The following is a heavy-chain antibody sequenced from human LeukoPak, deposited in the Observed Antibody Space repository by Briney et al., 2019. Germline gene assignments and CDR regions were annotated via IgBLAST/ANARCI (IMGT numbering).Heavy chain of an antibody. D-gene: IGHD5-18*01. CDR3: AKDGAYTAMVNVDY. Sequence: GGSLRLSCAASGFTFSNYAMSWVRQAPGKGLEWVSAISGSGGNTYYADSVKGRFTISRDNSKNTLYLQMNSLRAEDTAVYYCAKDGAYTAMVNVDYWGQGTLVTVSS. V-gene: IGHV3-23*01. CDR1: GFTFSNYA. CDR2: ISGSGGNT. J-gene: IGHJ4*02.